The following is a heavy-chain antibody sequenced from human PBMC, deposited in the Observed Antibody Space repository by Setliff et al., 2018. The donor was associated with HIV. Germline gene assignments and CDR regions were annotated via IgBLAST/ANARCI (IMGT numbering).Heavy chain of an antibody. V-gene: IGHV4-61*02. CDR1: GGSISSGGYY. CDR3: ARDSELGLNYHYGMDV. CDR2: IYTSGNT. D-gene: IGHD1-26*01. Sequence: SETLSLTCTVSGGSISSGGYYWSWIRQHPGKGLEWIGRIYTSGNTNYNPSLKSRVTMSVDTSKNQFSLKLSSVTAADTAVYYCARDSELGLNYHYGMDVWGQGTTVTVSS. J-gene: IGHJ6*02.